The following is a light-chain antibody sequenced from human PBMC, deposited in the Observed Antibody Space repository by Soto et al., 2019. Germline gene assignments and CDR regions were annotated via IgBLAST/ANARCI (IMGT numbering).Light chain of an antibody. J-gene: IGKJ1*01. CDR3: QQHSHWPPWT. V-gene: IGKV3-11*01. CDR1: ENVRTF. CDR2: GAS. Sequence: EIVMSQSPATLSVSAWERATLSCRASENVRTFVDWYQQKPGQAPRLLIYGASNRATGIPARFSGSGSGTDFTLTISNLEPEDFAVYYCQQHSHWPPWTFGQGTKVDIK.